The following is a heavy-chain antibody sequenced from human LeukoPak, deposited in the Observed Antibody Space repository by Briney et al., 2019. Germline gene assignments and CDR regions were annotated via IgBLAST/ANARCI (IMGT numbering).Heavy chain of an antibody. D-gene: IGHD3-10*01. CDR3: ARVVPPTDYGSGSYFWDPYYFDY. CDR2: ISGSGGST. V-gene: IGHV3-23*01. CDR1: GFTFSSYD. Sequence: GGTLRLSCAASGFTFSSYDMNWVRQAPGKGLEWVSGISGSGGSTYYADSVKGRFTISRDNSKNTLYLQMNSLRAEDTAVYYCARVVPPTDYGSGSYFWDPYYFDYWGQGTLVTVSS. J-gene: IGHJ4*02.